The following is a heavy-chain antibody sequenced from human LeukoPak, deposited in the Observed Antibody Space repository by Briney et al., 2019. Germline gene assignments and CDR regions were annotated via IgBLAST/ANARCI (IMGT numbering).Heavy chain of an antibody. Sequence: ASVKVSCKASGYTFTSYGISWVRQAPGQGLEWMGWISAYNGNTNYAQKLQGRVTMTRDTSISTAYMELSRLRSDDTAVYYCARDPRIEAVGDDNWFDPWGQGTLVTVSS. CDR2: ISAYNGNT. CDR1: GYTFTSYG. V-gene: IGHV1-18*01. CDR3: ARDPRIEAVGDDNWFDP. D-gene: IGHD6-13*01. J-gene: IGHJ5*02.